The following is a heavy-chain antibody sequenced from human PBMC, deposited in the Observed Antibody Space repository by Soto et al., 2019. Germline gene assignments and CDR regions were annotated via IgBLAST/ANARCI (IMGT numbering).Heavy chain of an antibody. Sequence: GGYLRLSCAASGFTFSSYVMSWVRQAPGKGLEWVSAITDSSETFYVDSVKGRLTISRDNSNNTPHLQMHNLRADDTALYYCARGRLGGDGFGLWGQGTLVTVSS. CDR2: ITDSSET. V-gene: IGHV3-23*01. CDR3: ARGRLGGDGFGL. J-gene: IGHJ4*02. CDR1: GFTFSSYV. D-gene: IGHD1-26*01.